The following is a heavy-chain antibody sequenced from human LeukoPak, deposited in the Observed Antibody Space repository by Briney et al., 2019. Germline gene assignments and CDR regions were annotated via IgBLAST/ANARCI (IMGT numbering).Heavy chain of an antibody. Sequence: AGGSLRLSCAASGFTFSGSAMHWVRQASGKGLEWVGRIRSKANSYATAYAASVKGRFTISRDDSNTTEYLQMNSLKTEATAVYYCTRLRDSSSWNYYYGMDVWGQGTTATVSS. D-gene: IGHD6-13*01. J-gene: IGHJ6*02. V-gene: IGHV3-73*01. CDR2: IRSKANSYAT. CDR1: GFTFSGSA. CDR3: TRLRDSSSWNYYYGMDV.